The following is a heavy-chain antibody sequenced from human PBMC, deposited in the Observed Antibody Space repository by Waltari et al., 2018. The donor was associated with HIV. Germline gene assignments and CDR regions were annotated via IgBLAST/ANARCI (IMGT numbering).Heavy chain of an antibody. Sequence: EVQLVESGGGLVQPGGSLRLSCAATGFTFSSYWMHLAGQAPGKGLVRVSRIKRDGTITTYADSVKGRFTISRDNAKNTLFLQMNSLRAEDTAIYYCARDLVVLRYFDWLSTYFDYWGQGTLVTVSS. CDR3: ARDLVVLRYFDWLSTYFDY. V-gene: IGHV3-74*01. D-gene: IGHD3-9*01. CDR2: IKRDGTIT. J-gene: IGHJ4*02. CDR1: GFTFSSYW.